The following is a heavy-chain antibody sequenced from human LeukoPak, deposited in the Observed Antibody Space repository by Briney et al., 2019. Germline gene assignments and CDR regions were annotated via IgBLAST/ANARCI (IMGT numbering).Heavy chain of an antibody. D-gene: IGHD3-10*01. J-gene: IGHJ5*02. CDR2: IHHSGTT. Sequence: PSETLSLTCAVYGGSFSGYYWNWIRQSPGKGLEWIGEIHHSGTTYYNPSLKSRVTISIDTSKNQFSLKLSSVTAADTAVYYCARPVLLWFGGGWFDPWGQGTLVTVSS. CDR3: ARPVLLWFGGGWFDP. V-gene: IGHV4-34*01. CDR1: GGSFSGYY.